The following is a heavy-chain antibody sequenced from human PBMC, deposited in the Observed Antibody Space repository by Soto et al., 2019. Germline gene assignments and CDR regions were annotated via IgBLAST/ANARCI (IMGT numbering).Heavy chain of an antibody. CDR3: ARGDSPYYYDSSGYYNDF. CDR1: GGTFRGYA. Sequence: VQLVQSGAEGKKPGSSVKVSCKASGGTFRGYAITWVRQAPGHGLEWIGGSIPIFGTPTYAPPFQGRVTITADESTSTTYMELSSLRSEDTAVYYCARGDSPYYYDSSGYYNDFWGQGTLVTVSS. V-gene: IGHV1-69*01. D-gene: IGHD3-22*01. J-gene: IGHJ4*02. CDR2: SIPIFGTP.